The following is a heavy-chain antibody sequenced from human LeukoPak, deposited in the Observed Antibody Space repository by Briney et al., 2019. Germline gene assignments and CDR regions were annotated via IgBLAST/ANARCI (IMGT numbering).Heavy chain of an antibody. CDR1: GFTFSSYA. V-gene: IGHV3-30-3*01. CDR3: ARTTPHSSGWYGHFDY. J-gene: IGHJ4*02. Sequence: GGSLRLSCAASGFTFSSYAMSWVRQAPGKGLEWVAVISYDGSNKYYADSVKGRFTISRDNSKNTLYLQMNSLRAEDTAVYYCARTTPHSSGWYGHFDYWGQGTLVTVSS. CDR2: ISYDGSNK. D-gene: IGHD6-19*01.